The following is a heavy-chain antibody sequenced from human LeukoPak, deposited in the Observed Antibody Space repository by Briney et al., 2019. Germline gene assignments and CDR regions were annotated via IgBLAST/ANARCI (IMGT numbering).Heavy chain of an antibody. V-gene: IGHV4-4*02. J-gene: IGHJ4*02. D-gene: IGHD6-6*01. CDR2: IYHSGST. Sequence: SGTLSLTCAVSGVSISSSNWWSWVRPPPGEGLGWIGEIYHSGSTNYNPSLKSRVTISVDKSKNQFSLKLSSVTAADTAVDYCASGVPETSPLDYWGQGTLVSVSS. CDR3: ASGVPETSPLDY. CDR1: GVSISSSNW.